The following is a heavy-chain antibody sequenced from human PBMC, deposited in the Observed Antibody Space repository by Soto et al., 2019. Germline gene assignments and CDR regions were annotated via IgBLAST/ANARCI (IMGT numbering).Heavy chain of an antibody. CDR2: ISYDGSNK. CDR3: ARGATWNLAFDY. Sequence: QVQLVESGGGVVQPGRSLRLSCAASGFTFSSYAMHWVRQAPGKGLEWVAVISYDGSNKYYADSLKGRFTISRDNSKNTLYLQMNSLRAEDTAVYYCARGATWNLAFDYWGQGTLVTVSS. CDR1: GFTFSSYA. D-gene: IGHD1-7*01. V-gene: IGHV3-30-3*01. J-gene: IGHJ4*02.